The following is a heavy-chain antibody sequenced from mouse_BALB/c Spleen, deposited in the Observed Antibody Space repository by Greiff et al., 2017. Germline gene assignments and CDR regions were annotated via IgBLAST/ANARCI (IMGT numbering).Heavy chain of an antibody. Sequence: EVMLVESGGDLVKPGGSLKLSCAASGFTFSSYGMSWVRQTPDKRLEWVATISSGGSYTYYPDSVKGRFTISRDNAKNTLYLQMSSLKSEDTAMYYCARHEGTFDAMDYWGQGTSVTVSS. V-gene: IGHV5-6*02. J-gene: IGHJ4*01. CDR3: ARHEGTFDAMDY. D-gene: IGHD3-3*01. CDR2: ISSGGSYT. CDR1: GFTFSSYG.